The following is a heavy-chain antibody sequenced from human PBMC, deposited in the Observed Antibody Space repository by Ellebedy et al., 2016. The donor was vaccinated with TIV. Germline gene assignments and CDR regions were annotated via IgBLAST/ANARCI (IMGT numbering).Heavy chain of an antibody. D-gene: IGHD5-12*01. CDR3: ASQGIVATITLHYYYYGMDV. V-gene: IGHV1-69*06. Sequence: ASVKVSCXASVGTFSSYAISWVRQAPGQGLEWMGGIIPIFGTANYAQKFQGRVTIIADKSTSTAYMELSSLRSEDTAVYYCASQGIVATITLHYYYYGMDVWGQGTTVTVSS. CDR2: IIPIFGTA. J-gene: IGHJ6*02. CDR1: VGTFSSYA.